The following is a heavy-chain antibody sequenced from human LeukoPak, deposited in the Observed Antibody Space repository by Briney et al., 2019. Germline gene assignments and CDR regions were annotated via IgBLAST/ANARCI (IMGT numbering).Heavy chain of an antibody. J-gene: IGHJ4*02. Sequence: GRSLRLSCAASGFTFSSYGMHWVRQAPGKGLEWVAVISYDGSNKYYADSVKGRFTISRDNSKNTLYLQMNSLRAEDTAVYYCAKVRHIVVVPAQDLYCTNGVCYTGAYWGQGTLVTVSS. CDR3: AKVRHIVVVPAQDLYCTNGVCYTGAY. CDR1: GFTFSSYG. CDR2: ISYDGSNK. V-gene: IGHV3-30*18. D-gene: IGHD2-8*01.